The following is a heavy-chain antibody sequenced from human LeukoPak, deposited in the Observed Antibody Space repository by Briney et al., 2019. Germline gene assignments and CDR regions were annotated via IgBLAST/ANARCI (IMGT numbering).Heavy chain of an antibody. Sequence: GESLRISCKCSGYSFTSYWIRWVRPMPGKGLEWMGRIDPSDSYTNYSPSFQGHVTISADKSISTAYLQWSSLKASDTAMYYCARHAKFGELLSMDVWGKGTTVTVSS. CDR1: GYSFTSYW. V-gene: IGHV5-10-1*01. CDR2: IDPSDSYT. D-gene: IGHD3-10*02. CDR3: ARHAKFGELLSMDV. J-gene: IGHJ6*04.